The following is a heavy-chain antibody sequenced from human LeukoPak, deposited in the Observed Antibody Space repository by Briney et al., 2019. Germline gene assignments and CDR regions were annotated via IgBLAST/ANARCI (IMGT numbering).Heavy chain of an antibody. CDR1: GGSISSRSYY. J-gene: IGHJ4*02. V-gene: IGHV4-39*02. CDR3: ARYTGVNGYYFDY. D-gene: IGHD2-8*01. Sequence: SETLSLTCNVSGGSISSRSYYWSWLRQPPGKELEWIATIYHSGSTYYNASLKSRVTISVDTSKSHFSLKLSSVTAADTAMYYCARYTGVNGYYFDYWGQGTLVTVSS. CDR2: IYHSGST.